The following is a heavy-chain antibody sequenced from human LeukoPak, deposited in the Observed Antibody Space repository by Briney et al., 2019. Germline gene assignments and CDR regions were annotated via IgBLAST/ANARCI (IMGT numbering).Heavy chain of an antibody. Sequence: GGSLRLSCAASGFTFDDYAMHWVRHAPGKGLEWVSGISWNSGSIGYADSVKGRFTISRDNAKNSLYLQMNSLRAEDTALYYCAKDATGGYFDYWGQGTLVTVSS. V-gene: IGHV3-9*01. CDR2: ISWNSGSI. J-gene: IGHJ4*02. CDR1: GFTFDDYA. CDR3: AKDATGGYFDY. D-gene: IGHD1-14*01.